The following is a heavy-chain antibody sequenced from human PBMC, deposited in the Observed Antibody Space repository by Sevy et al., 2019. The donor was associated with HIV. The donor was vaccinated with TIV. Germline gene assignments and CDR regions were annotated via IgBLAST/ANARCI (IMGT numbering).Heavy chain of an antibody. CDR2: IRFDGTIK. CDR3: AKVLHIVVVPAAIDYYYGMDV. CDR1: GFTFSTYG. Sequence: GGSLRLSCAASGFTFSTYGMHWVRQAPGKGLEWVAFIRFDGTIKYYTDSVKGRLTISRDNSKNTLYLQMNSLRDEDTAVYFCAKVLHIVVVPAAIDYYYGMDVWGQGTTVTVSS. J-gene: IGHJ6*02. D-gene: IGHD2-2*01. V-gene: IGHV3-30*02.